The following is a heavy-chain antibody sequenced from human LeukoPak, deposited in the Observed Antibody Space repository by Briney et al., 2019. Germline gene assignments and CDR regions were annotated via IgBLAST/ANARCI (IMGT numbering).Heavy chain of an antibody. CDR2: IIPIFGTA. V-gene: IGHV1-69*06. Sequence: VASVKVSCKASGGTFSSYAISWVRQAPGQGLEWMGGIIPIFGTANYAQKFQGRVTITADKSTSTAYMELSSLRSEDTAVYYCADGWDGPDDDAFDIWGQGTMVTVSS. CDR1: GGTFSSYA. D-gene: IGHD1-26*01. CDR3: ADGWDGPDDDAFDI. J-gene: IGHJ3*02.